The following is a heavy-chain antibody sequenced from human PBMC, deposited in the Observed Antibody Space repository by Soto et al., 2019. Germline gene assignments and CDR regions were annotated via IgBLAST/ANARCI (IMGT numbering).Heavy chain of an antibody. CDR1: GFTFSSYW. V-gene: IGHV3-7*03. J-gene: IGHJ4*02. D-gene: IGHD6-13*01. Sequence: GGSLRLSCAASGFTFSSYWMSWVRQAPGKGLEWVANIKQDGSEKYYVDSVKGRFTISRDNAKNSLYLQMNSLRAEDTAVYYCARDRRKNSSPVDYWGQGTLVTVAS. CDR2: IKQDGSEK. CDR3: ARDRRKNSSPVDY.